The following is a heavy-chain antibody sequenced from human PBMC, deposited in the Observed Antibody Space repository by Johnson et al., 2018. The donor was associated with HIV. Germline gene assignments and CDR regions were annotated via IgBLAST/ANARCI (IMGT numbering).Heavy chain of an antibody. CDR3: AREFGLGTMHAFDI. V-gene: IGHV3-33*01. CDR1: GFSINNYG. CDR2: MWYDGSKN. J-gene: IGHJ3*02. Sequence: QVQLVESGGGVVQPGRSLRLSCVASGFSINNYGMHWVRQAPGKGLEWVAVMWYDGSKNYYADSVKGRFTISRENAKNSLYLQMNSLRAGDTAVYYCAREFGLGTMHAFDIWGQGTMVTVSS. D-gene: IGHD3/OR15-3a*01.